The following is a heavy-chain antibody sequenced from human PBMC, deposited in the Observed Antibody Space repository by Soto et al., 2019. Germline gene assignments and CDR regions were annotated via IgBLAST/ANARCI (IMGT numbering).Heavy chain of an antibody. J-gene: IGHJ3*02. CDR2: ISGSGGST. V-gene: IGHV3-23*01. D-gene: IGHD2-15*01. Sequence: GGSLRLSCAASGFTFSSYAMSWVRQAPGKGLEWVSAISGSGGSTYYADSVKGRFTISRDNSKNTLYLQMNSLRAEDTAVYYCAKGGYCSGGSCYSAFAFDIWGQGTMVTVSS. CDR1: GFTFSSYA. CDR3: AKGGYCSGGSCYSAFAFDI.